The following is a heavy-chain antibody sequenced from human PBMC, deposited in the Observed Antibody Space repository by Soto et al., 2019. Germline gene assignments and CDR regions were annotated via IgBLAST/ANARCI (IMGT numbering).Heavy chain of an antibody. CDR1: GGSFSPNY. Sequence: SETLSLTCTVSGGSFSPNYWAWIRQPPGKGLESIGYIYYDGSTSYNPSLKSRVSITFDTSKYQFSLKLSSVTAADTAVYYCARSHIVPRLFMYPYDYWGQGTPVTVSS. CDR3: ARSHIVPRLFMYPYDY. V-gene: IGHV4-59*08. CDR2: IYYDGST. D-gene: IGHD6-6*01. J-gene: IGHJ4*02.